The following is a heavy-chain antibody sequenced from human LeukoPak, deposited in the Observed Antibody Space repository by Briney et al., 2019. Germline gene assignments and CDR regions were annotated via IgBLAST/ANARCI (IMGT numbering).Heavy chain of an antibody. J-gene: IGHJ4*02. CDR2: ISSSGSTI. V-gene: IGHV3-48*03. D-gene: IGHD1-26*01. Sequence: GGSLRLSCAASGFTFSSYEMNWVRQAPGKGLEWVSYISSSGSTIYYADSVKGRFTISRDNAMNTLYLQMNSLRAEDSALYYCTRDMQGSRLYLVGSQNDWGQGTLVTVSS. CDR1: GFTFSSYE. CDR3: TRDMQGSRLYLVGSQND.